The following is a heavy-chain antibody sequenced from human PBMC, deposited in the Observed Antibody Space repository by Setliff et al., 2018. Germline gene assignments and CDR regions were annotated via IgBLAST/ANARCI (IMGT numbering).Heavy chain of an antibody. CDR3: ARVSMVIAIRNAFDI. J-gene: IGHJ3*02. CDR2: IYYSGST. CDR1: GGSISSGGYY. Sequence: SETLSLTCTVSGGSISSGGYYWSWTRQHPGKGLEWIGYIYYSGSTYYNPSLKSRVTISVDTSKNQFSLKLSSVTAADTAVYYCARVSMVIAIRNAFDIWGQGTMVTVS. D-gene: IGHD2-21*01. V-gene: IGHV4-31*03.